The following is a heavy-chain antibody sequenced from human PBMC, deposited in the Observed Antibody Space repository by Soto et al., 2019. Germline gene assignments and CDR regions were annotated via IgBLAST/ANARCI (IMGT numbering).Heavy chain of an antibody. Sequence: QVQLQESGPGLVKPSQTLSLTCTVSGGSISSGGYCWSWIRQHPGKGLEWIGYTKYSGSTYYKPSLKRRVTISVDTSKTQFSLKLSSVTAADTAVYYCARDYGGAWYFDLWGRGTLVTVSS. J-gene: IGHJ2*01. D-gene: IGHD3-16*01. V-gene: IGHV4-31*03. CDR3: ARDYGGAWYFDL. CDR2: TKYSGST. CDR1: GGSISSGGYC.